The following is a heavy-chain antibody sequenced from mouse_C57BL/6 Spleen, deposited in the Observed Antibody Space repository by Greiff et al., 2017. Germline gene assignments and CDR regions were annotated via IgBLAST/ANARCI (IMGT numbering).Heavy chain of an antibody. CDR3: AGNSGDY. CDR1: GFTFSSYA. Sequence: EVKLVESGGGLVKPGGSLKFSCAASGFTFSSYAMPWVRQTPEKRLEWVATISDGGSYTYYPDNVKGRFTISRDNANNNLYLQMSHLKSEDTAMYCCAGNSGDYWGQGTTLTVSS. D-gene: IGHD4-1*01. CDR2: ISDGGSYT. J-gene: IGHJ2*01. V-gene: IGHV5-4*03.